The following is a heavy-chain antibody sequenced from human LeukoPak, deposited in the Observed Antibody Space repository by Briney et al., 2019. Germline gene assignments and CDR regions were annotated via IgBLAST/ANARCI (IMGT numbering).Heavy chain of an antibody. CDR2: IIPILGIA. CDR3: ARGIIVATSGGY. Sequence: ASVKVSCKASGGTFSSYAISWVRQAPGQGLEWMGRIIPILGIANYAQKFQGRVTITADKSTSTAYMELSSLRSEDTAVYYCARGIIVATSGGYWGQGTLVTVSS. V-gene: IGHV1-69*04. J-gene: IGHJ4*02. D-gene: IGHD5-12*01. CDR1: GGTFSSYA.